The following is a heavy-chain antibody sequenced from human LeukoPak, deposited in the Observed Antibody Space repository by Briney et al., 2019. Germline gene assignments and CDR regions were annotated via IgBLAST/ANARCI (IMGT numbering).Heavy chain of an antibody. J-gene: IGHJ6*03. CDR2: IYSCGST. D-gene: IGHD2-2*01. Sequence: GGSLRLFCAASGFTVSSNYMSWVRQAPGKGLEWVSLIYSCGSTYYADSVKGRFTISRDNSKNTLYLQMNSLRAEDTAVYYCARDRSVGSYCSSTTLDMDVWGKGTTVTVSS. V-gene: IGHV3-66*01. CDR3: ARDRSVGSYCSSTTLDMDV. CDR1: GFTVSSNY.